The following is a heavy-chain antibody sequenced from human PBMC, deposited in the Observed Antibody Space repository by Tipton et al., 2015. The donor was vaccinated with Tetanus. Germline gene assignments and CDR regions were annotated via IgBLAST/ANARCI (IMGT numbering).Heavy chain of an antibody. CDR1: GYTFTNYP. Sequence: QLVQSGAEVKKPGASVKVSCKASGYTFTNYPIHWVRQAPGQRVEWMGWINAGSGNTEYSQSFQDRVTITRDTSANTAYLELSSVTAADTAVYYCARPSRRYGDYLYWGQGTLVTVSS. V-gene: IGHV1-3*01. J-gene: IGHJ4*02. CDR3: ARPSRRYGDYLY. D-gene: IGHD4-17*01. CDR2: INAGSGNT.